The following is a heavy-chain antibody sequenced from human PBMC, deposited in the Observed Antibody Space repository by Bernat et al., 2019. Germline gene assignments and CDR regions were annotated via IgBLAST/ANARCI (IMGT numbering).Heavy chain of an antibody. CDR3: ERRLRESLDY. CDR2: IDPSDSYT. J-gene: IGHJ4*02. V-gene: IGHV5-10-1*03. CDR1: GYSFTSYW. Sequence: EVQLVQSGAEVKKPGESLRISCKGSGYSFTSYWISWVRQMPGKGLEWMGRIDPSDSYTNYSPSFQGHVTISADKSIRTAYLQGSSGQASDAAMYYCERRLRESLDYLGQGTLVTVSS. D-gene: IGHD5-12*01.